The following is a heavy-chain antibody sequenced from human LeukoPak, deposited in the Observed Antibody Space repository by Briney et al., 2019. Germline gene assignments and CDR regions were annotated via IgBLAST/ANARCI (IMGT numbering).Heavy chain of an antibody. D-gene: IGHD6-13*01. V-gene: IGHV1-8*02. J-gene: IGHJ6*03. Sequence: ASVKVSCKASGGTFSSYAISWVRQAPGQGLEWMGWMNPNSGNTGYAQKFQGRVTMTRNTSISTAYMELSSLRSEDTAVYYCARGVSSSWYYYYYYYMDVWGKGTTVTISS. CDR3: ARGVSSSWYYYYYYYMDV. CDR2: MNPNSGNT. CDR1: GGTFSSYA.